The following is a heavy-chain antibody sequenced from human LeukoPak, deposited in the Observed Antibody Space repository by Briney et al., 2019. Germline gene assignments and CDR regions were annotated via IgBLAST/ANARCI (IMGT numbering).Heavy chain of an antibody. J-gene: IGHJ4*02. CDR2: IYTSGST. CDR1: GGSISSGSYY. V-gene: IGHV4-61*02. Sequence: SETLSLTCTVSGGSISSGSYYWSWIRQPAGKGLEWIGRIYTSGSTNYNPSLKSRVTMSVDTSKNQFSLKLSSVTAADTAVYYCARSRFGSGSPNLDYWGQGTLVTVSS. D-gene: IGHD3-10*01. CDR3: ARSRFGSGSPNLDY.